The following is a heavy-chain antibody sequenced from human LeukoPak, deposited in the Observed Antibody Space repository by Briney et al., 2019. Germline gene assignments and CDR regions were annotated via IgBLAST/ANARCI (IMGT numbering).Heavy chain of an antibody. Sequence: PGDSLRLSCAASGFTFSSYWMHWVRQAPGKGLEWVSRITADGSGAQYADSVRGRFIISRDNAKNTLYLQMNSLKAEDTAVYYCARVAVVTAGDFWGQGALVAVSS. D-gene: IGHD2-21*02. CDR2: ITADGSGA. J-gene: IGHJ4*02. CDR3: ARVAVVTAGDF. V-gene: IGHV3-74*03. CDR1: GFTFSSYW.